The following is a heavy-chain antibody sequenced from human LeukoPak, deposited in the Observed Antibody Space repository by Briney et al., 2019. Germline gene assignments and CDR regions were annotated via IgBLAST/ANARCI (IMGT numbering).Heavy chain of an antibody. CDR3: ARHGVAAAGRYYFDY. Sequence: SETLSLTCTFYGGSFSGYYWSWIRQPPGKGLEWIGEINHSGSTNYNPSLKSRVTISVDTSKNQFSLKLSSVTAADTAVYYCARHGVAAAGRYYFDYWGQGTLVTVSS. D-gene: IGHD6-13*01. CDR2: INHSGST. V-gene: IGHV4-34*01. CDR1: GGSFSGYY. J-gene: IGHJ4*02.